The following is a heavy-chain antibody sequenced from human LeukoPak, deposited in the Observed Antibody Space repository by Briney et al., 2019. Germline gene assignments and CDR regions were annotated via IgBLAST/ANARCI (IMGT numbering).Heavy chain of an antibody. CDR2: IPYDGSNK. D-gene: IGHD1-14*01. CDR1: GFTFSSYA. Sequence: GGSLRLSCAASGFTFSSYAMHWVRRAPGKGLEWVAVIPYDGSNKYYADSVKGRFTISRDNSKNTLYLQMNSLRAEDTAVYYCASEVAEPYYFDYWGQGTLVTVSS. J-gene: IGHJ4*02. V-gene: IGHV3-30-3*01. CDR3: ASEVAEPYYFDY.